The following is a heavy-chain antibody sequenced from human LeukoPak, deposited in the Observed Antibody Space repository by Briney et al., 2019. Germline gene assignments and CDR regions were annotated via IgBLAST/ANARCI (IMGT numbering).Heavy chain of an antibody. J-gene: IGHJ4*02. CDR1: GFTFSSYS. V-gene: IGHV3-21*04. CDR3: ARDYCSSTSCYTFDY. CDR2: ISSSSSYI. D-gene: IGHD2-2*02. Sequence: NPGGSLRLSCAASGFTFSSYSMNWVRQAPGKGLEWVSSISSSSSYIYYADSVKGRFTISRDNAKNSLYLQMNSLRAEDTAVYYCARDYCSSTSCYTFDYWGQGTLVTVSS.